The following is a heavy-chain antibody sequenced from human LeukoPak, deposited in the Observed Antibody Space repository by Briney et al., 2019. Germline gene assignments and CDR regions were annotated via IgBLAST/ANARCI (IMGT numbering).Heavy chain of an antibody. J-gene: IGHJ6*03. CDR1: GASISTHY. CDR3: ARVVEYDSSSGFFKYYYYYIDV. CDR2: TSYSGRT. V-gene: IGHV4-59*11. Sequence: SETLSLTCTVSGASISTHYWSWIRQSPGKGLEWIGYTSYSGRTNYNPSLKSRVTISVDTSRSQFSLRLSSVTAADTAVYSCARVVEYDSSSGFFKYYYYYIDVWGKGTTVTVSS. D-gene: IGHD6-6*01.